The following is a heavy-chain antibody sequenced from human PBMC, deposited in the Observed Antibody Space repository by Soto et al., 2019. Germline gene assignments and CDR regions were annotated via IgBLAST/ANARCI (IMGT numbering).Heavy chain of an antibody. V-gene: IGHV1-69*13. CDR3: ALAAAGTYWFDP. CDR2: IIPIFGTA. CDR1: GYTFTSYG. J-gene: IGHJ5*02. D-gene: IGHD6-13*01. Sequence: ASVKVSCKASGYTFTSYGISWVRQAPGQGLEWMGGIIPIFGTANYAQKFQGRVTITADESTSTAYMELSSLRSEDTAVYYCALAAAGTYWFDPWGQGTLVTVSS.